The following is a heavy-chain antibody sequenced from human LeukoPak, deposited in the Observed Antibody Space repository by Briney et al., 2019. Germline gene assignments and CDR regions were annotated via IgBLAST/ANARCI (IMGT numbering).Heavy chain of an antibody. V-gene: IGHV1-18*01. CDR2: ISAYNGNT. CDR3: ARAFSASKSCDY. CDR1: GYTFTSYG. J-gene: IGHJ4*02. D-gene: IGHD6-19*01. Sequence: ASVKVSCKASGYTFTSYGTSWVRQAPGQGLEWMGWISAYNGNTNYAQKLQDRVTLTTDTSTSTVYMELRSLRSDDTAVYYCARAFSASKSCDYWGQGTLVTVSS.